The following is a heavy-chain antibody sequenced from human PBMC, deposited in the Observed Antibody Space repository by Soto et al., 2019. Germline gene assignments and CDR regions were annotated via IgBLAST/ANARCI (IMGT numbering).Heavy chain of an antibody. CDR1: GGSFSGYY. CDR2: INHSGST. V-gene: IGHV4-34*01. D-gene: IGHD3-22*01. Sequence: QVQLQQWGAGLLKPSETLSLTCAVYGGSFSGYYWSWIRQPPGKGQEWIGEINHSGSTNSNQSLKTRATKSVDTSKYQVHLQRRSVIEACTAVYYGARVRGSYYDCSAWVGHWGQGTLVTLSS. CDR3: ARVRGSYYDCSAWVGH. J-gene: IGHJ4*02.